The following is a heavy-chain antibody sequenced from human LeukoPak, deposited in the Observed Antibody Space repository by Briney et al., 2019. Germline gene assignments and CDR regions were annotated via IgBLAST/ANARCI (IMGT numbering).Heavy chain of an antibody. CDR3: AREGSGYFDY. V-gene: IGHV3-7*01. CDR2: IKQDGSEK. Sequence: AGGSLRLSCAAFGFTFSSYWMSWVRQAPGKGLEWVANIKQDGSEKYYVDSVKGRFTISRDNAKNSLYLQMNSLRAEDTAVYYCAREGSGYFDYWGQGTLVTVSS. D-gene: IGHD6-19*01. J-gene: IGHJ4*02. CDR1: GFTFSSYW.